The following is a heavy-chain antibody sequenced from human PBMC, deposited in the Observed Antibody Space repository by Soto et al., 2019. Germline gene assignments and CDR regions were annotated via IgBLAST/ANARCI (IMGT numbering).Heavy chain of an antibody. CDR3: AKQFDYGDYSYYFDY. CDR1: GFTFSSYS. J-gene: IGHJ4*02. V-gene: IGHV3-23*01. Sequence: GGSLRLSCAASGFTFSSYSMNWVCQAPGKGLEWVSAISSSGSCTYYADSVKGRFTISRDNSKNTLYLQMNSLRAEDTAVYYGAKQFDYGDYSYYFDYWGQGTLVTVSS. CDR2: ISSSGSCT. D-gene: IGHD4-17*01.